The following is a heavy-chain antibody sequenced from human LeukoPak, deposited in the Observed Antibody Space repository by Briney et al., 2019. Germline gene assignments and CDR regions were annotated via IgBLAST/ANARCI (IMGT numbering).Heavy chain of an antibody. CDR1: GGSFSGYY. CDR2: INHSGGT. V-gene: IGHV4-34*01. J-gene: IGHJ5*02. Sequence: SETLSLTCAVYGGSFSGYYWSWIRQSPGEGLEWIGEINHSGGTNYNPSLKSRVTISVDTSKNQFSLKLSSVTAADTAVYYCARSLGIWSMLDHWGQGTLVTVSS. D-gene: IGHD1-14*01. CDR3: ARSLGIWSMLDH.